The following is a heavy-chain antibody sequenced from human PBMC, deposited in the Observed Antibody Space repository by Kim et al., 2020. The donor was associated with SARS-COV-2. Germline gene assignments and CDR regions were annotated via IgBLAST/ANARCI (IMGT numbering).Heavy chain of an antibody. J-gene: IGHJ6*02. CDR2: IYYRGST. CDR1: GGSISSSSYY. V-gene: IGHV4-39*01. CDR3: ARLVLLYYGMDF. Sequence: SETLSLTCTVSGGSISSSSYYWGWIRQPPGKGLEWIGSIYYRGSTYSNPSLKSRVTTTVDTVKNQFSLKLSSVTAADTAVYYCARLVLLYYGMDFWGQGTTVTVSS. D-gene: IGHD2-8*01.